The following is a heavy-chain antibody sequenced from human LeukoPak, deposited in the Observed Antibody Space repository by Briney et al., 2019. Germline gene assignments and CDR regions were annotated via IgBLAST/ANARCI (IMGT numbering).Heavy chain of an antibody. D-gene: IGHD6-13*01. CDR3: ARDLYSSSPYANGFDL. V-gene: IGHV3-21*01. Sequence: GGSLRLSCAASGFTFSSYSMNWVRQAPGKGLEWVSSINSDSSLMFYAESVKGRFTISRDNARNSLYLQMNSLRAEDTAVYYCARDLYSSSPYANGFDLWGQGTLVTVSS. CDR1: GFTFSSYS. CDR2: INSDSSLM. J-gene: IGHJ3*01.